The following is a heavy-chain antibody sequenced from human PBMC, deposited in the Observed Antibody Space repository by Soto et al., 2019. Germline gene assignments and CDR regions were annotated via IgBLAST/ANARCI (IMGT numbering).Heavy chain of an antibody. J-gene: IGHJ1*01. CDR2: INAGNGNT. CDR3: AIYGDYEAEYFQH. CDR1: GYTFTSYA. Sequence: GASVKVTCKASGYTFTSYAMHWVRHAPGQRLEWMGWINAGNGNTKYSQKFQGRVTITRDTSASTAYMELSSLRSEDTAVYYCAIYGDYEAEYFQHWRQGTLVTVSS. D-gene: IGHD4-17*01. V-gene: IGHV1-3*01.